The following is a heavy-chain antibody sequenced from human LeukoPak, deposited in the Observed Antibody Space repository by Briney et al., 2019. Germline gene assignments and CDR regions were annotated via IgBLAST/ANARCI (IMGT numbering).Heavy chain of an antibody. CDR3: ARDGYNWDGYGWFDP. CDR1: QFTFSHFN. V-gene: IGHV3-48*01. D-gene: IGHD1-1*01. CDR2: MDSRSGST. Sequence: GGSLRLSCADSQFTFSHFNMNSVRQPPGKGLEWVSYMDSRSGSTFHADSVKPRFTISRHIAKNSLYLQMNGLRVEDTAVYYCARDGYNWDGYGWFDPWGQGPPVIVSS. J-gene: IGHJ5*02.